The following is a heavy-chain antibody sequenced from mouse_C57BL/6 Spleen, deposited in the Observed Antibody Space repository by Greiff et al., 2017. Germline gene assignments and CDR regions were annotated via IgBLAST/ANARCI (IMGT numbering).Heavy chain of an antibody. CDR1: GFTFSSYG. CDR2: ISSGGSYT. J-gene: IGHJ2*01. CDR3: ARQRDGNYYFDY. D-gene: IGHD2-1*01. V-gene: IGHV5-6*02. Sequence: DVKLVESGGDLVKPGGSLKLSCAASGFTFSSYGMSWVRQTPDKRLEWVATISSGGSYTYYPDSVKGRFTICRDNAKNTLYLQMSSLKSEDTAMYYCARQRDGNYYFDYWGQGTTLTVSS.